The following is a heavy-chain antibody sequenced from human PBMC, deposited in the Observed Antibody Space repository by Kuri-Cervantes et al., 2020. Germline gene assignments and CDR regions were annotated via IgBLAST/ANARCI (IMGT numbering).Heavy chain of an antibody. V-gene: IGHV5-51*01. J-gene: IGHJ6*03. CDR3: ARRRSMDV. CDR1: GYTFTDYY. CDR2: IYPGDSDT. Sequence: KVSCKASGYTFTDYYMHWVRQAPGQGLEWMGIIYPGDSDTRYSPSFQGQVTISADKSISTAYLQWSSLKASDTAMYYCARRRSMDVWGKGTTVTVSS. D-gene: IGHD5-24*01.